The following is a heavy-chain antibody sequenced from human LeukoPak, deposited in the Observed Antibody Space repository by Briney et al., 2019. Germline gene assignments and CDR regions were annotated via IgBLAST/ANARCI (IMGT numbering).Heavy chain of an antibody. CDR3: AREEYDDLGY. J-gene: IGHJ4*02. V-gene: IGHV3-74*01. CDR1: GFTFSSYA. Sequence: GGPLRLSCAASGFTFSSYAMHWVRQAPGKGLVWVSRINTDGSSASYADAVKGRFTISRDNAKNTLYLQMHSLRAEDTSVYYCAREEYDDLGYWGQGTLVTVSS. D-gene: IGHD3-3*01. CDR2: INTDGSSA.